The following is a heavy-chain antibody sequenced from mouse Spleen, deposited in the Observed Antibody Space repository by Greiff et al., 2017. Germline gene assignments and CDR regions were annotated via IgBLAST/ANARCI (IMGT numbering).Heavy chain of an antibody. V-gene: IGHV1-69*01. CDR3: ARSGDYYGSSYYFDY. J-gene: IGHJ2*01. Sequence: VQLQQSGAELVMPGASVKLSCKASGYTFTSYWMHWVKQRPGQGLEWIGEIDPSDSYTNYNQKFKGKATLTVDKSSSTAYMQLSSLTSEDSAVYYCARSGDYYGSSYYFDYWGQGTTLTVSS. CDR2: IDPSDSYT. CDR1: GYTFTSYW. D-gene: IGHD1-1*01.